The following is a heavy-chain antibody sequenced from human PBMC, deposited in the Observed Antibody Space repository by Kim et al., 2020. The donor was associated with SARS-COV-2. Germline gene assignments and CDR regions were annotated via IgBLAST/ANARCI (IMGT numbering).Heavy chain of an antibody. V-gene: IGHV3-30*04. Sequence: GGSLRLSCAASGFTFSSYAMHWVRQAPGKGLEWVAVISYDGSNKYYADSVKGRFTISRDNSKNTLYLQMNSLRAEDTAVYYCAREFLGATPLDYWGQGTLVTVSS. D-gene: IGHD1-26*01. J-gene: IGHJ4*02. CDR2: ISYDGSNK. CDR3: AREFLGATPLDY. CDR1: GFTFSSYA.